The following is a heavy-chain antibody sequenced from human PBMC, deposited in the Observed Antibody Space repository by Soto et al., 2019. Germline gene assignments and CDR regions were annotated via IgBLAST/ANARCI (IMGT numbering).Heavy chain of an antibody. J-gene: IGHJ6*02. CDR1: GFTFSSYS. CDR3: ARERVYCSSTSCSCGMDV. Sequence: EVQLVESGGGLVEPGGYLRLYCAASGFTFSSYSMNWVRQAPGKGLEWVSSSSSSSSYIYYADSVKGRFTISRDNDKNSLYLQMHSLRDEDTAVYYCARERVYCSSTSCSCGMDVGGQGTTVTVSS. D-gene: IGHD2-2*01. CDR2: SSSSSSYI. V-gene: IGHV3-21*01.